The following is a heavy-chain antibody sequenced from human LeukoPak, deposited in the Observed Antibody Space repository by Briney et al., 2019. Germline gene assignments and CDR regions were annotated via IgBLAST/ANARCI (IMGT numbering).Heavy chain of an antibody. V-gene: IGHV4-38-2*02. CDR3: ARVIGGVGYFDY. CDR2: IYHSGST. CDR1: GYSISSGYY. D-gene: IGHD3-16*01. Sequence: SETLSLTCTVSGYSISSGYYSGWIRQPPGKGLEWIGSIYHSGSTYYNPSLKSRVTISVDTSKNQFSLKLSSVTAADTAVYYCARVIGGVGYFDYWSQGTLVTVSS. J-gene: IGHJ4*02.